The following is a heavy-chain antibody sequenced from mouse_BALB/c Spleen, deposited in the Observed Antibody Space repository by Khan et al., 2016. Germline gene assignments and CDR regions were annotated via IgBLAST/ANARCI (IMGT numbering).Heavy chain of an antibody. D-gene: IGHD2-2*01. V-gene: IGHV1S29*02. Sequence: EVKLLESGPELVKPGASVKISCKASGYTFTDYNMHWVKQSHGKSLEWIGSIYPYNGDSGCNQKFQSKATLTVDNSSSTAYMELRSLTSEDSAVYYGARSGCWLFDYWGEGTTLTVSS. CDR1: GYTFTDYN. J-gene: IGHJ2*01. CDR3: ARSGCWLFDY. CDR2: IYPYNGDS.